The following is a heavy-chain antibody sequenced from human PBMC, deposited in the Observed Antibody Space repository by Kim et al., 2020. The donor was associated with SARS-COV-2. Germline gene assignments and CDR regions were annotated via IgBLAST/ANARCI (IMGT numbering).Heavy chain of an antibody. J-gene: IGHJ6*01. CDR3: ARVGGDGYNWSGSRYGMDV. D-gene: IGHD5-12*01. Sequence: SETLSLTCAVYGGSFSGYYWSWIRQPPGKGLEWIGEINHSGSTNYNPSLKSRVTISVDTSKNQFSLKLSSVTAADTAVYYCARVGGDGYNWSGSRYGMDV. CDR2: INHSGST. CDR1: GGSFSGYY. V-gene: IGHV4-34*01.